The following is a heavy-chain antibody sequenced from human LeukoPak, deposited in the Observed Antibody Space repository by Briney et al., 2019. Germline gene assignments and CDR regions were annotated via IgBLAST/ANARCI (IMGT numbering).Heavy chain of an antibody. CDR1: AGSISSSGYY. J-gene: IGHJ4*02. CDR2: IYSSGST. D-gene: IGHD6-6*01. V-gene: IGHV4-39*01. Sequence: SETLSLTCTVSAGSISSSGYYWGWIRQPPGKGLEWIGSIYSSGSTYYNPSLKSRVTISVDTSKNQFSLKLSSVTAADTAVYYCARGLSSSSRLDYWGQGTLVTVSS. CDR3: ARGLSSSSRLDY.